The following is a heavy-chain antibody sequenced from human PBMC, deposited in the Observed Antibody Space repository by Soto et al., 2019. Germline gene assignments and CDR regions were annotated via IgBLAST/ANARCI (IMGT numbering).Heavy chain of an antibody. D-gene: IGHD3-3*01. V-gene: IGHV3-30*18. CDR3: AKDEEPIWSGPLGMDV. Sequence: GGSLRLSCAASGFTFSSYGRHWVRQAPGKGLEWVAVISYDGSNKYYADSVKGRFTISRDNSKNTLYLQMNSLRAEDTAVYYCAKDEEPIWSGPLGMDVWGQGTTVTVSS. CDR2: ISYDGSNK. J-gene: IGHJ6*02. CDR1: GFTFSSYG.